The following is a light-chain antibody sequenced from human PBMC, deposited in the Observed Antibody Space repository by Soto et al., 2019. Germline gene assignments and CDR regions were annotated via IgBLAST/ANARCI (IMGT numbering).Light chain of an antibody. V-gene: IGKV3-11*01. CDR1: QSISSY. CDR3: QQRSNWPPFT. Sequence: EIVLTQSPATLSLSPGERATLSCRASQSISSYLAWYQQKPGQAPRLLLYDVSNRAPGIPARFSGSGSGTDLPLTISSLEPEDFAVYYCQQRSNWPPFTFGPGTKVDI. CDR2: DVS. J-gene: IGKJ3*01.